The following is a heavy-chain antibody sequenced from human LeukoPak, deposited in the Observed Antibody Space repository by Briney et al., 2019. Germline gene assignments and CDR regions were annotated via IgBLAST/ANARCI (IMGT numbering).Heavy chain of an antibody. CDR2: ISSSSSYI. V-gene: IGHV3-21*01. CDR1: GFTFSSYS. D-gene: IGHD3-22*01. J-gene: IGHJ4*02. Sequence: GGSLRLSCAASGFTFSSYSMNWVRQAPGEGLEWVSSISSSSSYIYYADSVKGRFTISRDNAKNSLYLQMNSLRAEDTAVYYCARSGFTYYYDSSGPKPFDYWGQGTLVTVSS. CDR3: ARSGFTYYYDSSGPKPFDY.